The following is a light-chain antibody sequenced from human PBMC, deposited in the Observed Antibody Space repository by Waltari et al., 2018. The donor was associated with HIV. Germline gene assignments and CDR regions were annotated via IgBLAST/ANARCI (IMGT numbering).Light chain of an antibody. CDR3: QQYDSSPIT. V-gene: IGKV3-20*01. CDR1: VSVSNY. J-gene: IGKJ5*01. CDR2: GAS. Sequence: EIVLTQSPGTLSLSPGERATLSCRASVSVSNYLAWYQQTLGQAPKLLIYGASNRATGIPDRFSGSVSGTDFTLTISRLEPEDFAVYYCQQYDSSPITFGQGTRLEMK.